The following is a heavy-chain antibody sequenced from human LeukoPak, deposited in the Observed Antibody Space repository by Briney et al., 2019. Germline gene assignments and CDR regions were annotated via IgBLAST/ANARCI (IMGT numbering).Heavy chain of an antibody. CDR1: GFTFSTYW. V-gene: IGHV3-7*03. CDR2: LNQDGSEK. Sequence: GGSLRLSCAASGFTFSTYWMTWVRQAPGKGLEWVASLNQDGSEKYYVDSVKGRFTISRANAQKSLYLEMKSLSAKDTAVYYCARAVTSTEGYWGQGTLVTVSS. J-gene: IGHJ4*02. CDR3: ARAVTSTEGY.